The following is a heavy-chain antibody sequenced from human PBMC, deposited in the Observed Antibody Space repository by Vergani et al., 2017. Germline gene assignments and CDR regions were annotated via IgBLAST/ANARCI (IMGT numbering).Heavy chain of an antibody. CDR3: ARALLSASGYCSGGSCYSAYDY. CDR1: GYTFTGYY. J-gene: IGHJ4*02. V-gene: IGHV1-2*04. D-gene: IGHD2-15*01. CDR2: INPNSGGT. Sequence: QVQLVQSGAEVKKPGASVKVSCKASGYTFTGYYMHWVRQAPGQGLEWMGWINPNSGGTNYAQKFPGWVTMTRDTSISTAYMELSRLRSDDTAVYYCARALLSASGYCSGGSCYSAYDYRGQGTLVTVSS.